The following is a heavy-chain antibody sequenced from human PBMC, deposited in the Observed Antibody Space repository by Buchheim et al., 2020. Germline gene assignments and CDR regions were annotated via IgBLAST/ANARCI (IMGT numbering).Heavy chain of an antibody. J-gene: IGHJ4*02. D-gene: IGHD1-26*01. CDR3: ARVGFDGRELPEASDY. CDR1: GFTFSSYE. Sequence: EVQLVESGGGLVQPGGSLRLSCAASGFTFSSYEMNGVRQAPGKGLEWVSYISSSGSTIYSADSLKGRFTISRDNAKTSLYLKMNSLRAEDTAVYYCARVGFDGRELPEASDYWGQGTL. V-gene: IGHV3-48*03. CDR2: ISSSGSTI.